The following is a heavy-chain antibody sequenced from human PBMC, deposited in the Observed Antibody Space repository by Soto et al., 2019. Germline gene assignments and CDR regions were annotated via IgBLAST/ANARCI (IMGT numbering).Heavy chain of an antibody. Sequence: QVQLQESGPGLVKPSQTLSLTCTVSGGPVINGDSYLNWIRQHPEKGLEWMGYINYRGTTNYNAALKSRILISVDTSKNQFSLRLPSVTAADTAVYSCARDAPGAAPYWGQGTLVTVSS. CDR2: INYRGTT. J-gene: IGHJ4*02. CDR1: GGPVINGDSY. D-gene: IGHD6-13*01. V-gene: IGHV4-31*03. CDR3: ARDAPGAAPY.